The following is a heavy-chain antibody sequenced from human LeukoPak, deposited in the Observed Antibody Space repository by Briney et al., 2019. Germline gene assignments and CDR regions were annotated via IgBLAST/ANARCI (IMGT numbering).Heavy chain of an antibody. V-gene: IGHV4-34*01. CDR1: GGSFSGYY. Sequence: PSETLSLTCAVYGGSFSGYYWSWVRQPPGKGLEWIGEINHSGSTNYNSSLKSRVTISVDTSKNQFSLKLSSVTAADTAVYYCARVWDPDSSGYYYGTFDIWGQGTMVTVSS. J-gene: IGHJ3*02. D-gene: IGHD3-22*01. CDR3: ARVWDPDSSGYYYGTFDI. CDR2: INHSGST.